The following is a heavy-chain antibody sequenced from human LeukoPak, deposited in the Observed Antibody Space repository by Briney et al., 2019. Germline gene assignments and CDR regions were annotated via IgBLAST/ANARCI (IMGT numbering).Heavy chain of an antibody. V-gene: IGHV1-69*06. CDR3: ARGPVAVVVAAPLGYYYMDV. D-gene: IGHD2-15*01. J-gene: IGHJ6*03. Sequence: GASVKVSCKASGGTFSSYAISWVRQAPGQGLEWMGGIIPIFGTANYAQKFQGRVTITADKSTSTAYMELSSLRSEDTAVYYCARGPVAVVVAAPLGYYYMDVWGKGTTVTVSS. CDR1: GGTFSSYA. CDR2: IIPIFGTA.